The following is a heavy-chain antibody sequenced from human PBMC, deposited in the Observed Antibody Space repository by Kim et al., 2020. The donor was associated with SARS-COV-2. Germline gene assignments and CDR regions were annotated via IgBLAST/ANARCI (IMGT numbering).Heavy chain of an antibody. CDR3: AFIAVAGTSAYYYGMDV. D-gene: IGHD6-19*01. J-gene: IGHJ6*02. Sequence: VKGRFTIPRDKAKNSLYLQMNSLRAEDTAVYYCAFIAVAGTSAYYYGMDVWGQGTTVTVSS. V-gene: IGHV3-11*06.